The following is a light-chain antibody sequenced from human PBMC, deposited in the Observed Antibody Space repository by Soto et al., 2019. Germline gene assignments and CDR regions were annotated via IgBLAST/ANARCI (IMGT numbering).Light chain of an antibody. Sequence: DIVMTQSPLSLPVTPGEPASISCRSSQSLLHSNGYNYLDWYLQKPGQSPQFLIYLGFNRSSGVPDRFSGSGSGTDFTLRISRVEADDVGVYYCMQALQTPTFGQGTKVDI. CDR1: QSLLHSNGYNY. V-gene: IGKV2-28*01. J-gene: IGKJ1*01. CDR2: LGF. CDR3: MQALQTPT.